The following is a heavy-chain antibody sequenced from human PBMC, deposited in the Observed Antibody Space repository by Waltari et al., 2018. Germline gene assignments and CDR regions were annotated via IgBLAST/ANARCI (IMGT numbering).Heavy chain of an antibody. Sequence: EVQLVESGGGLVKPGGSLRLSCAASGFSFRSYSMGWVRQAPGKGLQWVATISSNSSYIYDTDALRGRFAISRDNARDSLYLQMNSLRAEDTAVYYCARDPGSGRYFDYWGQGTLVTVSS. CDR3: ARDPGSGRYFDY. V-gene: IGHV3-21*02. J-gene: IGHJ4*02. D-gene: IGHD1-26*01. CDR2: ISSNSSYI. CDR1: GFSFRSYS.